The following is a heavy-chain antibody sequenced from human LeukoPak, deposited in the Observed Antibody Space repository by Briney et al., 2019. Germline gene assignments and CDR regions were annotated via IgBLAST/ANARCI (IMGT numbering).Heavy chain of an antibody. CDR1: GGSISSSNW. D-gene: IGHD3-10*01. V-gene: IGHV4-4*02. J-gene: IGHJ3*02. CDR2: IYHSGST. Sequence: PSGTLSLTCAVSGGSISSSNWWSWVRQPPGKGLEWIGEIYHSGSTNYNPSLKSRVTISVDKSKNQFSLKLNSVTPEDTAVYYCARGGLVRGAINSLIAFDIWGQGTMVTVSS. CDR3: ARGGLVRGAINSLIAFDI.